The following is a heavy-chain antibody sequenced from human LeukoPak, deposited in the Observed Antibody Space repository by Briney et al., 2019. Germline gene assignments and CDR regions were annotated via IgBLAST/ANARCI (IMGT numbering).Heavy chain of an antibody. Sequence: GASVKVSCKASGYTFTSYGISWVRQAPGQGLEWMGWIGAYNGNTNYAQKLQGRVTMTTDTSTSTAYMELRSLRSDDTAVYYCARECPSSTSCYPQDYWGQGTLVTVSS. J-gene: IGHJ4*02. CDR2: IGAYNGNT. V-gene: IGHV1-18*01. D-gene: IGHD2-2*01. CDR3: ARECPSSTSCYPQDY. CDR1: GYTFTSYG.